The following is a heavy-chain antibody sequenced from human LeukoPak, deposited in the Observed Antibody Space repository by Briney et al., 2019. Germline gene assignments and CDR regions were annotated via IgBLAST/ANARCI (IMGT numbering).Heavy chain of an antibody. CDR3: ARRGSAGGRCFDA. V-gene: IGHV4-39*01. J-gene: IGHJ4*02. D-gene: IGHD6-13*01. Sequence: KASETLSLTCTVSGGSISSSSYYWGWIRQPPGKGLGWIGSIYYSGSTYYNPSLKSRVTISVDTSKNQFSLKLSSVTAADTAVYYCARRGSAGGRCFDAWGQGILVTVSS. CDR2: IYYSGST. CDR1: GGSISSSSYY.